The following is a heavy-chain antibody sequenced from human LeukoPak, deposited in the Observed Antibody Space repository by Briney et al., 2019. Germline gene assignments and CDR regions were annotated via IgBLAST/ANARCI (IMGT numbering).Heavy chain of an antibody. D-gene: IGHD4-11*01. J-gene: IGHJ5*02. CDR1: GYTLTELS. CDR3: ARTYSNYDFAGYNWFDP. CDR2: MNPNSGNT. V-gene: IGHV1-8*01. Sequence: GASVKVSCKVSGYTLTELSMHWVRQATGQGLEWMGWMNPNSGNTGYAQKFQGRVTMTRNTSISTAYMELSSLRSEDTAVYYCARTYSNYDFAGYNWFDPWGQGTLVTVSS.